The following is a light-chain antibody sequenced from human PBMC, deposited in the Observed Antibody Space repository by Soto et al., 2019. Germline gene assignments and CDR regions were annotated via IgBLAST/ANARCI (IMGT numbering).Light chain of an antibody. CDR2: TAS. CDR3: QQYNNWPRT. V-gene: IGKV3-15*01. Sequence: EIMMTQSPATLSVSPGERATLSCRASQSVRSNLAWYQQKPGQAPRLLIYTASTRATGIPARFSGSGSGTEFTLTISSLQSEDFAVYYCQQYNNWPRTFGQGTKVDIK. CDR1: QSVRSN. J-gene: IGKJ1*01.